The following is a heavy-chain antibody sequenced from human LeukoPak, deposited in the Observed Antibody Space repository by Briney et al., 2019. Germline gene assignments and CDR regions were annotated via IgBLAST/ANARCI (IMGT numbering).Heavy chain of an antibody. J-gene: IGHJ6*03. CDR2: IYPGDSDT. D-gene: IGHD1-14*01. CDR1: GYSFTSYW. CDR3: ARNRQSYYYYMDV. Sequence: GESLKISCKGSGYSFTSYWIGWVGQMPGKGLEWMGIIYPGDSDTRYSASFQGQVTISADKSINTAYLQWSSLKASDTAMYFCARNRQSYYYYMDVWGKGTTVTVSS. V-gene: IGHV5-51*01.